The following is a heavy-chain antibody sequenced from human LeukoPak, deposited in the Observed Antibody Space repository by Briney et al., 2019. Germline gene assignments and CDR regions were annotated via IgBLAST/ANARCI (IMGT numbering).Heavy chain of an antibody. CDR1: GGSFSGYY. CDR3: ARRYLYCSSTSCYAAFDI. Sequence: SETLSLTCAVYGGSFSGYYWSWIRQPPGKGLEWIGEINHSGSTNYNPSLKSRVTISVDTSKNQFSLKLSSVTAADTAVYYCARRYLYCSSTSCYAAFDIWGQGTMVTVSS. V-gene: IGHV4-34*01. CDR2: INHSGST. J-gene: IGHJ3*02. D-gene: IGHD2-2*01.